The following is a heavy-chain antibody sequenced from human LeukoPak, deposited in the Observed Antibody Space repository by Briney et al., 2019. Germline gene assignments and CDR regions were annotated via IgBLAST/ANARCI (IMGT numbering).Heavy chain of an antibody. CDR1: GFTFDDYA. Sequence: GRSLRLSCAASGFTFDDYAMHWVRQAPGKGLEWVSGISWNSGSIGYADSVKGRFTISRDNAENSLYLQMNSLRAEDTALYYCAKAYCGSDCSTAAQALSYWGQGTLVTVSS. D-gene: IGHD2-21*02. V-gene: IGHV3-9*01. CDR3: AKAYCGSDCSTAAQALSY. CDR2: ISWNSGSI. J-gene: IGHJ4*02.